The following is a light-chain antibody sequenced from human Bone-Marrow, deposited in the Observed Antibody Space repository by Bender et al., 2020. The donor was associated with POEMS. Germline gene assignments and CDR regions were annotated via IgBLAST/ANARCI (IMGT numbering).Light chain of an antibody. CDR2: EVS. Sequence: QSALTQPPSASGSPGQSVTISCTGSSSDVGGYDYVSWFQQHPGKAPKLLIYEVSKRPSGVPDRFSGSKSGNTATLTVSGLQAVDGADYYCCSWAGSATCWIFGGGTKLTVL. V-gene: IGLV2-8*01. CDR3: CSWAGSATCWI. J-gene: IGLJ2*01. CDR1: SSDVGGYDY.